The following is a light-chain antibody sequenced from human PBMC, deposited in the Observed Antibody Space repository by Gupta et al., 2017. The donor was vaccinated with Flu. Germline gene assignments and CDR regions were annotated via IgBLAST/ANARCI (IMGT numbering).Light chain of an antibody. Sequence: GERATLSCRASQSVSSNLAWYQQKPGQAPRLLIYGASTRATGFPARFSGSGSGTEFTLTISSLQSEDFAVYYCQQYNNWPLTFGQGTKVEIK. V-gene: IGKV3-15*01. CDR3: QQYNNWPLT. CDR1: QSVSSN. J-gene: IGKJ1*01. CDR2: GAS.